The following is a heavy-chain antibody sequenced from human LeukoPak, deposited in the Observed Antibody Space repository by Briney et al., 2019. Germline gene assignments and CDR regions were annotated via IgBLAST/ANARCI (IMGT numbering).Heavy chain of an antibody. CDR1: GGSISSYY. Sequence: SETLSLTCTVSGGSISSYYWSWIRQPAGKGLEWIGRIYTSGSTNYNPSLKSRVTMSVDTSKNQFSLKLSSVTAADTAVYYCVRGRAYDSSGYYGYYFDYWGQGTLVTVSS. V-gene: IGHV4-4*07. J-gene: IGHJ4*02. CDR3: VRGRAYDSSGYYGYYFDY. CDR2: IYTSGST. D-gene: IGHD3-22*01.